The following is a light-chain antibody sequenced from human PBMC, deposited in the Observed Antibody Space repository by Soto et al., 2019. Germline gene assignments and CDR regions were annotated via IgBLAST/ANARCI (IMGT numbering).Light chain of an antibody. J-gene: IGLJ2*01. Sequence: QSVLTQPASVSGSPGQSITFSWTGTSSDVGGYDSLSWFQQHPGKAPKLMFCEVSDRPSGISSRFSGFKSANTAYLTISGVQPEDEADYHCSSYTTIKTVVFGGGTKVTVL. V-gene: IGLV2-14*01. CDR1: SSDVGGYDS. CDR2: EVS. CDR3: SSYTTIKTVV.